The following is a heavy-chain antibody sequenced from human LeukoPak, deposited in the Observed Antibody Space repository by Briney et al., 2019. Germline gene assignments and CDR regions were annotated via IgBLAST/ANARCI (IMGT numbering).Heavy chain of an antibody. J-gene: IGHJ6*03. CDR2: INPSGGST. CDR1: GYTFTSYY. Sequence: ASVKVSCKASGYTFTSYYMHWVRQDPGQGLEGMGIINPSGGSTSYAQKFQGRVTMTRDMSTSTVYMELSSLRSEDTAVYYCAKVRLGYCSGGSCSRGGTPIDVWGKGTTVTISS. CDR3: AKVRLGYCSGGSCSRGGTPIDV. D-gene: IGHD2-15*01. V-gene: IGHV1-46*01.